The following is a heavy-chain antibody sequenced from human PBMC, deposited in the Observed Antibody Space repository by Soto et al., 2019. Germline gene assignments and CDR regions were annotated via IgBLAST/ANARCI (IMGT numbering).Heavy chain of an antibody. CDR2: IYSCGST. Sequence: EVQVVESGGGLVQPGGSLRLSCAASGFTVSSNYMSWVRPAPGKGLEWVSVIYSCGSTYYADSVTARFTISRDNSKNTLYLQMNSLSAEDTAVYYCARKGSIAFDIWGQGTMVTVSS. J-gene: IGHJ3*02. CDR3: ARKGSIAFDI. CDR1: GFTVSSNY. D-gene: IGHD6-6*01. V-gene: IGHV3-66*01.